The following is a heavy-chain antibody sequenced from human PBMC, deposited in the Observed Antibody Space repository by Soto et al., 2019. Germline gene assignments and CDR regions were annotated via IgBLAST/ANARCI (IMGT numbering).Heavy chain of an antibody. Sequence: GGSLRLSCAVSGFSFGSYWMSWVRQAPGKGLEWLASIKDDGSERYYLDSVKGRFTISRDNAKDSLSLQMNSLRGEDTASYYCARDVGPVTIFGEALSGYFDFWGQGTLVTVSS. CDR2: IKDDGSER. CDR1: GFSFGSYW. D-gene: IGHD3-3*01. J-gene: IGHJ4*02. CDR3: ARDVGPVTIFGEALSGYFDF. V-gene: IGHV3-7*03.